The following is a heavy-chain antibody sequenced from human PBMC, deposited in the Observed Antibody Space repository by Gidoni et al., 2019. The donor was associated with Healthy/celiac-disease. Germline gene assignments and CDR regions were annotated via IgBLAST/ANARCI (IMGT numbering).Heavy chain of an antibody. V-gene: IGHV3-30*18. CDR3: AKGKTYYYDSSGYYDHAFDI. Sequence: QVQLVESGGGVVQPGRSLRLSCAASGFTFSSYGMHWVRQAPGKGLEWVAVISYDGSKKYYADSVKGRFTISRDNSKNTLYLQMNSLRAEDTAVYYCAKGKTYYYDSSGYYDHAFDIWGQGTMVTVSS. D-gene: IGHD3-22*01. J-gene: IGHJ3*02. CDR2: ISYDGSKK. CDR1: GFTFSSYG.